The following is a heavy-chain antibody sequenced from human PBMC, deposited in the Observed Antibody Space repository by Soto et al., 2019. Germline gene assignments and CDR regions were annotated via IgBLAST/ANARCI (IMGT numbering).Heavy chain of an antibody. CDR2: INPSGGST. CDR1: GYTFASYY. V-gene: IGHV1-46*01. Sequence: GASVEVSCKASGYTFASYYMHWVRQAPGQGLEWMGIINPSGGSTSYAQKFQGRVTITADKSTSTAYMELSSLRSEDTAVYYCARDLGATVTTFDYWGQGTLVTVSS. CDR3: ARDLGATVTTFDY. D-gene: IGHD4-17*01. J-gene: IGHJ4*02.